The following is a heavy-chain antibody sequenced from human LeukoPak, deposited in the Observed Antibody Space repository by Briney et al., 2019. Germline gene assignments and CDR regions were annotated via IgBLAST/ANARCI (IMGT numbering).Heavy chain of an antibody. CDR1: GGSISSSSYY. J-gene: IGHJ6*03. CDR2: IYYSGST. CDR3: ARGVPAAKFYYYMDV. Sequence: SETLSLTCTVSGGSISSSSYYWGWIRQPPGKGLEWIGSIYYSGSTYYNPSLKSRVTISVDTSKNQFSLKLSSVTAADTAVYYCARGVPAAKFYYYMDVWGKGTTVTVSS. V-gene: IGHV4-39*01. D-gene: IGHD2-2*01.